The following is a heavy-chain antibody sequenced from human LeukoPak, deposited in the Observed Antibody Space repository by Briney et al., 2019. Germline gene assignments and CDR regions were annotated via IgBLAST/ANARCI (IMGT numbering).Heavy chain of an antibody. CDR2: ISNNGGYT. Sequence: GGSLRLSCEASGFTFSSSAMGWVRQAPGKGLEWVSAISNNGGYTYYADSVQGRFTISRDNSKSTLCLQMNSLRAEDTAVYYCAKQLGYCSDGSCYFPYWGQGALVTVSS. CDR3: AKQLGYCSDGSCYFPY. J-gene: IGHJ4*02. D-gene: IGHD2-15*01. CDR1: GFTFSSSA. V-gene: IGHV3-23*01.